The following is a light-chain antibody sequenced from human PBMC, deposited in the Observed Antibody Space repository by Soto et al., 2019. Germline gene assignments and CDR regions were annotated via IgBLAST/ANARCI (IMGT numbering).Light chain of an antibody. J-gene: IGKJ2*02. V-gene: IGKV1-39*01. CDR3: QQSYSPPRT. CDR1: QFISSS. Sequence: DIQMTQSPSSLSASVGDRVTISCRASQFISSSLHWYQQQPGKAPQLLIYAASTLQSGVPARFRGSGSGRDFTLTISSLQPEDFANYDCQQSYSPPRTVGQGTKLESK. CDR2: AAS.